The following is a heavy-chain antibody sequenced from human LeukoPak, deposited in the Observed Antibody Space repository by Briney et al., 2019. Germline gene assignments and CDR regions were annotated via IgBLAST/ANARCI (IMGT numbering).Heavy chain of an antibody. J-gene: IGHJ3*02. V-gene: IGHV3-23*01. CDR3: AKVQSGSYLFDAFDI. Sequence: PGGSLRLSCAASGFTFRSFAMNWVRQAPGKGLECVSAISGGGDFTKYADSVKGRFTISRDNSKNTLYLQMNSLRAEDTAVYYCAKVQSGSYLFDAFDIWGQGTMVTVSS. D-gene: IGHD1-26*01. CDR2: ISGGGDFT. CDR1: GFTFRSFA.